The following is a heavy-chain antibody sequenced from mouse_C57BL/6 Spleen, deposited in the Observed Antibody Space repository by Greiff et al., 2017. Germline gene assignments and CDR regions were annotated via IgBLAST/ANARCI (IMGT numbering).Heavy chain of an antibody. J-gene: IGHJ3*01. CDR3: ARGYSNYVFAD. D-gene: IGHD2-5*01. Sequence: QVQLQQSGPELVKPGASVKISCKASGYAFSSSWMNWVKQRPGKGLEWIGRIYPGDGDTNYNGKFKGKATLTADKSSSTAYMQLSSLTSEDSAVYFCARGYSNYVFADWGQGTLVTVSA. V-gene: IGHV1-82*01. CDR2: IYPGDGDT. CDR1: GYAFSSSW.